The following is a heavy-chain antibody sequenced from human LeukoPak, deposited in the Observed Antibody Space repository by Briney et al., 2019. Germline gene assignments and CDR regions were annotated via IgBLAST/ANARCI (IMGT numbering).Heavy chain of an antibody. CDR3: ARSAAAGTYYGMDV. D-gene: IGHD6-13*01. CDR1: GYTFTNYG. J-gene: IGHJ6*02. Sequence: GESLKISCKASGYTFTNYGISWVRQAPGQGLEWMGWISAYNGNTNYAQKLQGRVTMTTDTSTSTAYMELRSLRSDDTAVYYCARSAAAGTYYGMDVWGQGTTVTVSS. CDR2: ISAYNGNT. V-gene: IGHV1-18*01.